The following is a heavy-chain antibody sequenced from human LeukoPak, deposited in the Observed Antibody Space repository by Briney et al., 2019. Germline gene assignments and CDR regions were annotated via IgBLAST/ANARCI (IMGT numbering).Heavy chain of an antibody. V-gene: IGHV4-59*01. J-gene: IGHJ6*03. CDR1: GGSISSYY. CDR3: ARVTNYNYYYYMDV. CDR2: IYYSGST. Sequence: SGTLSLTCTVSGGSISSYYWSWIRQPPGKGLEWIGYIYYSGSTNYNPSLKSRVTISVDTSKNQFSLKLSSVTAADTAVYYCARVTNYNYYYYMDVWGKGTTVTVSS. D-gene: IGHD3-10*01.